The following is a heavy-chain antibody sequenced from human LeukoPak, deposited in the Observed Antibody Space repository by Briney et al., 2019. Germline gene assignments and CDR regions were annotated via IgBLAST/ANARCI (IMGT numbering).Heavy chain of an antibody. CDR2: IYSGGST. Sequence: GGSLRLSCAASGFTASSNYMSWVRQAPGKGLEWVSVIYSGGSTYYADSVKGRFTISRDNSKNTLYLQMNSLRAEDTAVYYCARDSEYSSGWYYFDYWGQGTLVTVSS. V-gene: IGHV3-66*01. CDR1: GFTASSNY. D-gene: IGHD6-19*01. J-gene: IGHJ4*02. CDR3: ARDSEYSSGWYYFDY.